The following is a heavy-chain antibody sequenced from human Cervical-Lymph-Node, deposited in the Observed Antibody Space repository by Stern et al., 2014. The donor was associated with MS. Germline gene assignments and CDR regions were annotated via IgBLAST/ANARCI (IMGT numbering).Heavy chain of an antibody. D-gene: IGHD2-15*01. Sequence: QVQLVESGGGVVQPGRSLRLSCAASGFIFSSYAMHWVRQAPGKGLDWVALLSNDGSKQFYADSVQGRFTISSDHSTNTFYLQLHSLSPEDKAVYYCARDSCRGDGCYFRYWGQGILITVSS. CDR3: ARDSCRGDGCYFRY. V-gene: IGHV3-30-3*01. J-gene: IGHJ4*02. CDR1: GFIFSSYA. CDR2: LSNDGSKQ.